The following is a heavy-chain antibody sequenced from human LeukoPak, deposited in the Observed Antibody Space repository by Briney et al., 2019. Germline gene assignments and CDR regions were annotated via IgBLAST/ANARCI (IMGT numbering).Heavy chain of an antibody. CDR2: ISYDGSNK. Sequence: GGSLRLSCAASGLTFSSYAMHWVRQAPGKGLEWVAVISYDGSNKYYADSVKGRFTISRDNSKNTLYLQMNSLRAEDTAVYYCARDGVAAAGYFDYWGQGTLVTVSS. CDR1: GLTFSSYA. D-gene: IGHD6-13*01. V-gene: IGHV3-30*01. J-gene: IGHJ4*02. CDR3: ARDGVAAAGYFDY.